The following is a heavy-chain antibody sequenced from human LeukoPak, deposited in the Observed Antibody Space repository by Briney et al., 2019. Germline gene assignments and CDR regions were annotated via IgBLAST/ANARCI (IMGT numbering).Heavy chain of an antibody. J-gene: IGHJ4*02. CDR2: ISYSGSA. Sequence: AETLSLTCTVSGGSISGSSYYWGWIRQPPGQGLEWGGSISYSGSAYYDPALKSRVPISVDTSKNQCSLKLRSVPAADTAVYYRARLDELLRYWGQGTLVTVSS. D-gene: IGHD1-26*01. CDR1: GGSISGSSYY. V-gene: IGHV4-39*01. CDR3: ARLDELLRY.